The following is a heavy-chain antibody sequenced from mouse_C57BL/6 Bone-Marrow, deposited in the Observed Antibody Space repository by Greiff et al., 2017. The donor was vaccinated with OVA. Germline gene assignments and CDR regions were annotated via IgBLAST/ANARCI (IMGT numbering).Heavy chain of an antibody. V-gene: IGHV1-54*01. CDR1: GYAFTNYL. Sequence: VQLQQSGAELVRPGTSVKVSCKASGYAFTNYLIEWVKQRPGQGLEWIGVINPGSGGTNYNEKFKGKATLTADKASSTAYMQLSSLTSEDSAVYFCARGYLDYYFDYWGQGTTLTVSS. J-gene: IGHJ2*01. D-gene: IGHD2-14*01. CDR3: ARGYLDYYFDY. CDR2: INPGSGGT.